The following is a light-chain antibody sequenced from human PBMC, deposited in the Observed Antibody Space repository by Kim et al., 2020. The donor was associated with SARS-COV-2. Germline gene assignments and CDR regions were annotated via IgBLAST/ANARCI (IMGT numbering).Light chain of an antibody. Sequence: GQGLTVCCSGSSSNIGSNTVNWYQQRPGTAPKPLIYSNNQRPSGVPDRFSGSKSGTSASLAISGLQSEDEADYYCAAWDDSLNAWVFGGGTQLTVL. J-gene: IGLJ3*02. V-gene: IGLV1-44*01. CDR1: SSNIGSNT. CDR3: AAWDDSLNAWV. CDR2: SNN.